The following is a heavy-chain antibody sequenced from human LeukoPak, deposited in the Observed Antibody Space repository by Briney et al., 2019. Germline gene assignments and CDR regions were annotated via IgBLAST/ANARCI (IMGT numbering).Heavy chain of an antibody. D-gene: IGHD2-2*01. CDR1: GYTLTTYC. CDR2: INPSGGSI. CDR3: ARSGGPCSSTTCYGFDY. V-gene: IGHV1-46*01. Sequence: ASVKVSCKASGYTLTTYCMHWVRQAPGQGLEWMGIINPSGGSITYAQKFQGRVTMTRDTSTSTVYMELSNLRSEETAVYYCARSGGPCSSTTCYGFDYWGQGTLVTVSS. J-gene: IGHJ4*02.